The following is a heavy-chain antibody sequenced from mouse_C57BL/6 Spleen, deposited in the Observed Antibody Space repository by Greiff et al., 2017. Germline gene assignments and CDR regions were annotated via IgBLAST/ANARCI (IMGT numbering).Heavy chain of an antibody. V-gene: IGHV1-82*01. CDR2: IYPGDGDT. D-gene: IGHD3-2*02. CDR1: GYAFSSSW. J-gene: IGHJ2*01. Sequence: QVQLQQSGPELVKPGASVKISCKASGYAFSSSWMNWVKQRPGKGLEWIGRIYPGDGDTNYNGKFKGKATLTADKSSSTAYMQLSSLPSEDSAVYFCARERDSSGYDYWGQGTTLTVSS. CDR3: ARERDSSGYDY.